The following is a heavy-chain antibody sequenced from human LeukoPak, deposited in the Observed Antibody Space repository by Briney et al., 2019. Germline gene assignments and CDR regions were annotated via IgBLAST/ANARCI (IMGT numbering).Heavy chain of an antibody. J-gene: IGHJ6*03. Sequence: PSETLSLTCTVSGYSITSGYYWGWIPQPPGKGLEWIGSIYHSGSTYYNPSLKSRVTISVDTSKNQFSLKLSSVTAADTAVYYCARVLGYCSGGSCYYYYYYMDVWGKGTTVTVSS. CDR1: GYSITSGYY. D-gene: IGHD2-15*01. CDR2: IYHSGST. V-gene: IGHV4-38-2*02. CDR3: ARVLGYCSGGSCYYYYYYMDV.